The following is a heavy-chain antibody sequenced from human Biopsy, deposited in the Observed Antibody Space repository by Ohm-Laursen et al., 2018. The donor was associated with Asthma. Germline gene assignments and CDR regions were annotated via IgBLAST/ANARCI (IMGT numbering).Heavy chain of an antibody. Sequence: SLRLSCAASGVSLSSFGMNWVRQAPGKGLEWVAVISYDGSKKEYGDSVKGRFTISGDNSKDTVYLQMNSLRAEDTAVYYCAKGRYKWNDGYYGLDVWGQGTTVTVS. CDR1: GVSLSSFG. V-gene: IGHV3-30*18. CDR2: ISYDGSKK. D-gene: IGHD1-20*01. CDR3: AKGRYKWNDGYYGLDV. J-gene: IGHJ6*02.